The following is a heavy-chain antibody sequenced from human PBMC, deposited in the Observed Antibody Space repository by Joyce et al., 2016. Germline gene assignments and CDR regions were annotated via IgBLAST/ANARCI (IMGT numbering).Heavy chain of an antibody. CDR1: GFTFSPAW. J-gene: IGHJ4*02. CDR3: TADDSTRGGFELDY. Sequence: EGQLVESGGGLVKPGGSLRLPCAASGFTFSPAWMSWVRHTPWKVLECVAIIKSATSGWTTDYTAPVKGRFAISRDDSKNTVYLQMNSLKTEDTGIYYCTADDSTRGGFELDYWGQGTLVTVSS. CDR2: IKSATSGWTT. V-gene: IGHV3-15*01. D-gene: IGHD1-1*01.